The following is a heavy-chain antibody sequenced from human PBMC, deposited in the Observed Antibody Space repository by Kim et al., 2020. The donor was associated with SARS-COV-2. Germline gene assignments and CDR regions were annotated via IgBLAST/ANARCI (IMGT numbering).Heavy chain of an antibody. J-gene: IGHJ3*02. D-gene: IGHD6-6*01. CDR3: RQVVTEGFDI. V-gene: IGHV1-2*02. Sequence: ASVKVSCKSSGYAFTAYYLHWVRQAPGQGLEWMGWINPSSGGTDYIEKLRGRVTMTTDTSISTVYMELSRLRPDDTAVYYCRQVVTEGFDIWGQGTMVTVSA. CDR2: INPSSGGT. CDR1: GYAFTAYY.